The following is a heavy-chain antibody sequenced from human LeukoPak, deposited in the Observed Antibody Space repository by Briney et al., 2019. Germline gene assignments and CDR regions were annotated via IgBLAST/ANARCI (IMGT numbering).Heavy chain of an antibody. CDR2: INPSGGST. CDR1: GYTFTSYY. Sequence: ASVKVSCKASGYTFTSYYMHWVRQAPGQGLEWMGIINPSGGSTSYAQKFQGRVTMTRDMSTSTVYMGLSSLRSDDTAVYYCARDSSGYYFKSSWYFDLWGRGTLVTVSS. V-gene: IGHV1-46*01. D-gene: IGHD3-22*01. CDR3: ARDSSGYYFKSSWYFDL. J-gene: IGHJ2*01.